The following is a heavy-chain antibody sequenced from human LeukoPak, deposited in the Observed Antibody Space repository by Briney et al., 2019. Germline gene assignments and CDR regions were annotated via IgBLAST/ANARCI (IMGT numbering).Heavy chain of an antibody. Sequence: SETLSLTCTVSGYSISSGYYWGWIRQPPGKGLEWIGSIYHSGSTYYNPSLKSRVTISVDTSKNQFSLKLSSVTAADTAVYYCARSGVRAAYSYYMDVWGKGTTVTISS. J-gene: IGHJ6*03. V-gene: IGHV4-38-2*02. CDR1: GYSISSGYY. D-gene: IGHD2-2*01. CDR3: ARSGVRAAYSYYMDV. CDR2: IYHSGST.